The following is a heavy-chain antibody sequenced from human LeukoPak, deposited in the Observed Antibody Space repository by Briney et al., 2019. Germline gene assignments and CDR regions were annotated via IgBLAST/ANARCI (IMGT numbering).Heavy chain of an antibody. CDR2: IYPGDSAI. CDR3: ARHVTTIATSWFDP. CDR1: GFPFSNYW. Sequence: GAALEISWKGSGFPFSNYWIGGGRQMPGKGLERRGIIYPGDSAIRYSPSFQGQVTISADKSISTAYLQWSSLKASDTAMYYCARHVTTIATSWFDPWGQGTLVTVSS. J-gene: IGHJ5*02. D-gene: IGHD2-21*01. V-gene: IGHV5-51*01.